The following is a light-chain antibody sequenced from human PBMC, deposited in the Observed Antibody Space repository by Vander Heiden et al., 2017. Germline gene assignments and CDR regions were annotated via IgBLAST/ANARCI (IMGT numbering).Light chain of an antibody. Sequence: YAPTPPPPVSASPGQTARITCSGDAVPKTYAYWYQQKRGAANVLVIYKDSERPSGIPERFSGSSSGTTVTLTISGVQAEDEADYYCQSEDSSGTYWVFGGGTKLTVL. CDR3: QSEDSSGTYWV. CDR1: AVPKTY. CDR2: KDS. V-gene: IGLV3-25*03. J-gene: IGLJ3*02.